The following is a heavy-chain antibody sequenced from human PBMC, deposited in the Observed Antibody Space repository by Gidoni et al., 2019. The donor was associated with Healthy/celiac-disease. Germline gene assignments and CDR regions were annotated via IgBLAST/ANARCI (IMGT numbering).Heavy chain of an antibody. CDR3: ARGFGPRRRPGGAFDI. Sequence: QVQLQQLGAGPLKPSETLSLTCAVYGGSFSGYYWRWLRQPPGKGLEWIWEINHSGSTNYNPSLKSRVTISVDTSKNQFSLKLSSVTAADTAVYYCARGFGPRRRPGGAFDIWGQGTMVTVSS. J-gene: IGHJ3*02. V-gene: IGHV4-34*01. D-gene: IGHD3-16*01. CDR1: GGSFSGYY. CDR2: INHSGST.